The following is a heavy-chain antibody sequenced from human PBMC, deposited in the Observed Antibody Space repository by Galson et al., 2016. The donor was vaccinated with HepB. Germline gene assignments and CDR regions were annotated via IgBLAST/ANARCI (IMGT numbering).Heavy chain of an antibody. Sequence: SLRLSCAASGFTFSSYAMSWVRQAPGKGLEWVSGISGSGGSTYYADSVKGRFTISRDNSKNTVFLQMNSLRAEDTAVYYCAKDGVVVGYCFTSWGQGALVTVSS. V-gene: IGHV3-23*01. CDR1: GFTFSSYA. CDR2: ISGSGGST. J-gene: IGHJ4*02. D-gene: IGHD3-22*01. CDR3: AKDGVVVGYCFTS.